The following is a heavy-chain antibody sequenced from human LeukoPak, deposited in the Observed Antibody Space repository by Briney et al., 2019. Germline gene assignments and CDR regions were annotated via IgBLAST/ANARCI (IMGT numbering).Heavy chain of an antibody. CDR1: GGSISSSSYY. J-gene: IGHJ6*03. Sequence: SETLSLTCTVSGGSISSSSYYWGWIRQPPGQGLEWIGSIYYSGSTDYNPSLKSRVTISVDTSKNKFSLKLSSVTATDTAVYYCARVGARYYYYMDVWGKGTTVTVSS. CDR2: IYYSGST. CDR3: ARVGARYYYYMDV. D-gene: IGHD1-26*01. V-gene: IGHV4-39*07.